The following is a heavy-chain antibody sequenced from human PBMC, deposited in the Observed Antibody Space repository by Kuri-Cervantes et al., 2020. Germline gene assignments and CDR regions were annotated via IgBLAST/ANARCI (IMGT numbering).Heavy chain of an antibody. CDR2: IYHSGST. J-gene: IGHJ4*02. Sequence: SETLSLTCAVSGYSISSGYYWGWIRQPPGKGLEWIGSIYHSGSTYYNLSLKSRVTISVDTSKNQFSLKLSSVTATDTAVYYCARVSIAVAGVIDYWGQGTLVTVSS. V-gene: IGHV4-38-2*01. CDR3: ARVSIAVAGVIDY. D-gene: IGHD6-19*01. CDR1: GYSISSGYY.